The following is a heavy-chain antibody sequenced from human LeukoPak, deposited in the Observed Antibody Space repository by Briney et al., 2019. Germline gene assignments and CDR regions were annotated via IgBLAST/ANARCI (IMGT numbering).Heavy chain of an antibody. V-gene: IGHV3-74*01. J-gene: IGHJ4*02. D-gene: IGHD6-19*01. CDR2: INSDGSSI. CDR3: AGAVAGTYFDY. Sequence: GGSLRLSCAASGFTFSRYWMHWVRQAPGKGLVWVSRINSDGSSISYADSVKGRFTISRDNAKNTLYLQMNSLRAEDTAVYYCAGAVAGTYFDYWGQGTLVTVSS. CDR1: GFTFSRYW.